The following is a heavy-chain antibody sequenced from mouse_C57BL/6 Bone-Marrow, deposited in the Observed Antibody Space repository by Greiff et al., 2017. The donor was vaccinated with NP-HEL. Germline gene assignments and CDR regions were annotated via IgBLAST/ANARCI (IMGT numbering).Heavy chain of an antibody. CDR3: ARSPWFAY. Sequence: EVKLMESGGGLVQPGGSLSLSCAASGFTFTDYYMSWVRQPPGKALEWLGFIRNKANGYTTEYSASVKGRFTISIDNSQSILYLQMHALRAEDSATYYCARSPWFAYWGQGTLVTVSA. CDR1: GFTFTDYY. V-gene: IGHV7-3*01. CDR2: IRNKANGYTT. J-gene: IGHJ3*01.